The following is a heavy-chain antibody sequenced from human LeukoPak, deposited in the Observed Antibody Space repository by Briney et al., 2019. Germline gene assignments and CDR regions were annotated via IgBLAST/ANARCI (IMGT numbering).Heavy chain of an antibody. V-gene: IGHV4-39*07. J-gene: IGHJ5*02. Sequence: SETLSFTCTVSGGSISSSSYYWGWIRQPPGKGLEWIGSIYYSGSTYYNPSLKSRVTISVDTSKNQFSLKLSSVTAADTAVYYCARGPSRRIVIPNWFDPWGQGTLVTVSS. CDR2: IYYSGST. CDR3: ARGPSRRIVIPNWFDP. D-gene: IGHD1-26*01. CDR1: GGSISSSSYY.